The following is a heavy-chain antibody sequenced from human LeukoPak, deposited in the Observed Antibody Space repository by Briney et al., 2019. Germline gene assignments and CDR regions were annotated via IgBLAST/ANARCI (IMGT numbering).Heavy chain of an antibody. CDR1: GFTFSDYY. CDR3: ARDLDRSIAVAGSDY. J-gene: IGHJ4*02. CDR2: ISSSGSTI. D-gene: IGHD6-19*01. Sequence: GGSLRLSCAASGFTFSDYYMSWIRQAPGKGLEWVSYISSSGSTIYYAGSVKGRFTISRDNAKNSLYLQMNSLRAEDTAVYYCARDLDRSIAVAGSDYWGQGTLVTVFS. V-gene: IGHV3-11*01.